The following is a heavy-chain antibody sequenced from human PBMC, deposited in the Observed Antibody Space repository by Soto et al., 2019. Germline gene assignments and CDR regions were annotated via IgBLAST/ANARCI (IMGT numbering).Heavy chain of an antibody. CDR3: AMGEVGYWTTGVGAFDS. Sequence: QVHLVESGGGLVKPGGSLRLSCVASGFTFSDYYVSWIRQAPGKGLQWVSYISGTSSYTIYADSVKGRFTVSRDNARKSMSRQMNSLGGEDTAVYYFAMGEVGYWTTGVGAFDSWGQGTLVTVSS. CDR1: GFTFSDYY. CDR2: ISGTSSYT. J-gene: IGHJ4*02. V-gene: IGHV3-11*06. D-gene: IGHD2-8*01.